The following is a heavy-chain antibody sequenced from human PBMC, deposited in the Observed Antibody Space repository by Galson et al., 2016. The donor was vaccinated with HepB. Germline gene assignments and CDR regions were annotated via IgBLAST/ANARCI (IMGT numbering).Heavy chain of an antibody. CDR3: TTGLEKWLQFDAFDI. CDR2: IKSKTDGVTT. J-gene: IGHJ3*02. V-gene: IGHV3-15*01. D-gene: IGHD5-24*01. CDR1: GFTFINAW. Sequence: SLRLSCAASGFTFINAWMTWVRQAPGKGLEWVGRIKSKTDGVTTDYGAPVRGRFTISRDDSKNTVYLQMNRLKSEDKAVYYCTTGLEKWLQFDAFDIWGQGTMVTASS.